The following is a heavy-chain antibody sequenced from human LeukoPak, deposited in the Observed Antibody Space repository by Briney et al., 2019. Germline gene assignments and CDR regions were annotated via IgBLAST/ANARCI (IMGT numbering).Heavy chain of an antibody. CDR2: ISYDGSNK. J-gene: IGHJ4*02. D-gene: IGHD1-14*01. V-gene: IGHV3-30-3*01. CDR1: GFTFSSYA. Sequence: GGSLRLSCAASGFTFSSYAMHWVRQAPGKGLEWVAVISYDGSNKYYADAVKGRFTISRDNSKNTLYLQMNSLRAEDTAVYYCARDKTTRAFDYWGQGALVTVSS. CDR3: ARDKTTRAFDY.